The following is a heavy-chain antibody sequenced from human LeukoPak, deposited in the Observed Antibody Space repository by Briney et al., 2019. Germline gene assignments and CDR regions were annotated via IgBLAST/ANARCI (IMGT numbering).Heavy chain of an antibody. Sequence: SETLSPTCTVSGDSISNFYWSWIRQPPGKGLEWIGYIYYSGSTNYNPSLKSRVTMSLDKSKIQFSLKMSSVTAADTAVYYCARADTLTGYYFDYWGQGTLVTVSS. CDR2: IYYSGST. D-gene: IGHD3-9*01. CDR1: GDSISNFY. CDR3: ARADTLTGYYFDY. V-gene: IGHV4-59*01. J-gene: IGHJ4*02.